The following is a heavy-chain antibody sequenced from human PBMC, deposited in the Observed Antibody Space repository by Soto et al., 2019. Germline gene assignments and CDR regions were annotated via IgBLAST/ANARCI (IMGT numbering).Heavy chain of an antibody. CDR2: IYYSGTT. V-gene: IGHV4-30-4*02. CDR1: GGSISSGDYY. J-gene: IGHJ4*01. D-gene: IGHD6-6*01. Sequence: SETLSLTCTVSGGSISSGDYYWSWIRQPPGKGLEWIGYIYYSGTTYYNPSLKSRVTISADTSKNQFSLKLSSVTAADTAVYYCARNRYSSSPDYDYWGQGTLVTVSS. CDR3: ARNRYSSSPDYDY.